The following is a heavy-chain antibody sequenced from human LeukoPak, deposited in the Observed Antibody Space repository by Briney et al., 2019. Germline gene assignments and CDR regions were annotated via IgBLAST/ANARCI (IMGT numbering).Heavy chain of an antibody. CDR3: ARLGGTYWHYFDY. V-gene: IGHV5-51*01. J-gene: IGHJ4*02. CDR1: GYSFTSYW. Sequence: GESLKISCKGSGYSFTSYWIGWVRQMPGRGLEWMGIIYPGDSDTKYSPSFQGQVVISADMSISTAYLQWSSLKASDTAMYYCARLGGTYWHYFDYWGQGTLVTVSS. CDR2: IYPGDSDT. D-gene: IGHD1-26*01.